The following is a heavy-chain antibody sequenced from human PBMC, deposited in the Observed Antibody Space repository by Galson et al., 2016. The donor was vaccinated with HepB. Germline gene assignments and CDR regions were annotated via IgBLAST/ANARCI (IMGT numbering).Heavy chain of an antibody. J-gene: IGHJ4*02. V-gene: IGHV3-7*01. CDR3: ARDLRRSSSSSDY. D-gene: IGHD6-6*01. Sequence: SLRLSCAASGFTFRTFWMSWVRQAPGKGLEWVANIKQDGSERYYEDSVKGRFTISRDNAKNSLNLQINSLRVEDTAVYYCARDLRRSSSSSDYWGQGTLVTVSS. CDR2: IKQDGSER. CDR1: GFTFRTFW.